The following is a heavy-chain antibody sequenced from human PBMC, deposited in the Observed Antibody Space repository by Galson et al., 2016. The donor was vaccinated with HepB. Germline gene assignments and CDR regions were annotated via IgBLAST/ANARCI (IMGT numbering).Heavy chain of an antibody. CDR3: ARHLHKKYFEWSTPYYFDS. V-gene: IGHV4-39*01. Sequence: SETLSLTCSVSGGSISTSSDYWGWIRQPPGKGLEWIGSISYSANTYYNPSLRSRVSISVDTSKNQFSLKLSSVTAADMAVFYCARHLHKKYFEWSTPYYFDSWGQGTLVTVSS. D-gene: IGHD3-9*01. CDR2: ISYSANT. J-gene: IGHJ4*02. CDR1: GGSISTSSDY.